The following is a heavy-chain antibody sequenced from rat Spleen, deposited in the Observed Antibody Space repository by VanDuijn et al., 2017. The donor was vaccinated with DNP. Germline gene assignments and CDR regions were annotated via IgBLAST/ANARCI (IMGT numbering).Heavy chain of an antibody. CDR1: GFTFSDYY. CDR2: ISYDGGST. V-gene: IGHV5-22*01. Sequence: EVQLVESGGGLLQPGRSLKLSCAASGFTFSDYYMAWVRQAPTEGLEWVAYISYDGGSTYYGDSVKGRFTISRDNAKSTLYLQMNSLRSEDMATYYCANGKNYDGYPGPFAYWGQGTLVTVSS. J-gene: IGHJ3*01. D-gene: IGHD1-12*03. CDR3: ANGKNYDGYPGPFAY.